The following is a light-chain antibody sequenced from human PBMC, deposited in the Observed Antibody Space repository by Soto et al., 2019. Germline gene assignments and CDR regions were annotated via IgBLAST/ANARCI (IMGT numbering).Light chain of an antibody. J-gene: IGKJ1*01. CDR2: GAS. CDR3: QQYNNWPWT. V-gene: IGKV3-15*01. Sequence: EIVMTQSPATLSVSPGERATLSCRASQSVSSNLAWYQQKPGQAPGLLIYGASTRATGIPARFSGSGSGTEFTLTISSLQSEDFAVYYCQQYNNWPWTFGQGTKV. CDR1: QSVSSN.